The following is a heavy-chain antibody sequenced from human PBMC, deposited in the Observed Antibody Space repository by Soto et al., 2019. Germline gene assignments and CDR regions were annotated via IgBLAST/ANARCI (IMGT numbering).Heavy chain of an antibody. J-gene: IGHJ6*02. Sequence: PGGSLRLSCVASGFKFDYYAIHWVRQVAGKGLEWVSGINWNGDIIAYADSVKGRSTISRDNAKNYVSLQINSLRPEDTALYYCARDRIGRFYAIDVWGQGTTVTVSS. CDR1: GFKFDYYA. CDR2: INWNGDII. CDR3: ARDRIGRFYAIDV. V-gene: IGHV3-9*01. D-gene: IGHD2-21*01.